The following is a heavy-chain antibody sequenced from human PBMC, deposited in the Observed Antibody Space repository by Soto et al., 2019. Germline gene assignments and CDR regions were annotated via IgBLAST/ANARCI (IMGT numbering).Heavy chain of an antibody. CDR1: GDTFTSYA. Sequence: SVELTCKACGDTFTSYAMHWVRQAPGQRLEWMGWINAGNGNTKYSQKFQGRVTSTRDTSASTAYMELSSLRSDDSAVYYCARAIGRTEGAHFDNWGQGTLVTVSS. CDR2: INAGNGNT. CDR3: ARAIGRTEGAHFDN. D-gene: IGHD3-16*01. V-gene: IGHV1-3*01. J-gene: IGHJ4*02.